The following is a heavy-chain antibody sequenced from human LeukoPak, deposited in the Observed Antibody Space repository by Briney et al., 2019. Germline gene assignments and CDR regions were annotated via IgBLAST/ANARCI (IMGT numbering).Heavy chain of an antibody. CDR3: ARQYGDHGARLDY. V-gene: IGHV4-61*05. CDR1: GGSISSSSYY. CDR2: IYYSGST. J-gene: IGHJ4*02. Sequence: SETLSLTCTVSGGSISSSSYYWGWIRQPPGKGLEWIGYIYYSGSTNYNPSLKSRVTTSVDTSKNQFSLKLSSVTATDTAVYYCARQYGDHGARLDYWGQGTLVTVSS. D-gene: IGHD4-17*01.